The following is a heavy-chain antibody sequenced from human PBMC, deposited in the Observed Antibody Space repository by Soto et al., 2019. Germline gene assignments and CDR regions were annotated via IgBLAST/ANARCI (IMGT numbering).Heavy chain of an antibody. D-gene: IGHD1-26*01. CDR1: GYTFTSYA. J-gene: IGHJ6*02. Sequence: QVQLVQSGAEVKKPGASVKVSCKASGYTFTSYAMHWVRQAPGQRLEWMGWINAGNGNTKYSQKFQGRVTITRDTSASTADMELSSLRSEDTAVYYCARVRVGRGMDVWGQGTTVTVSS. V-gene: IGHV1-3*01. CDR2: INAGNGNT. CDR3: ARVRVGRGMDV.